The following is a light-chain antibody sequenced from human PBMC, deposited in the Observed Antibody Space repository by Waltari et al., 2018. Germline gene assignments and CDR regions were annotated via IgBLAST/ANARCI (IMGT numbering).Light chain of an antibody. CDR3: FSYAGSNSFA. J-gene: IGLJ2*01. CDR2: DVS. V-gene: IGLV2-23*02. Sequence: QSALTQPASVSGSPGQSITVSCIGTSNDIGRYNFVPWFQQHPGRAPKLMIYDVSERPLGVSNRFSGSKSGNTASLTISGLQAEDEADYYCFSYAGSNSFAFGGGTRVTVL. CDR1: SNDIGRYNF.